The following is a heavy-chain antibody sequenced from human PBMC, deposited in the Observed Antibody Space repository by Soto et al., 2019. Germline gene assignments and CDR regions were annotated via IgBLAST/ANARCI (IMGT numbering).Heavy chain of an antibody. V-gene: IGHV3-23*01. CDR1: GFTFTDYA. CDR2: ISGIGGST. J-gene: IGHJ4*02. CDR3: ARGSSGYISSWYYFDY. Sequence: ETLRLSCAASGFTFTDYALSWARQAPGKGLEWVATISGIGGSTYLADSVKGRLSISRDNSKNTVSLLMNSLRAEDTAVYFCARGSSGYISSWYYFDYWGRGTLVTVSS. D-gene: IGHD6-13*01.